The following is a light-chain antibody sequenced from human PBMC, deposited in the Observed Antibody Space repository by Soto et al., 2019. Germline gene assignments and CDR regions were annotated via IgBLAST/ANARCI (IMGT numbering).Light chain of an antibody. CDR2: GAS. CDR3: QQYGSSPRT. Sequence: ILLTQSPATLCFSPGEGATLSGMAGTGVGSRYLAWYQQRPGQAPRLLIYGASSRATGIPDRFSGSESGTDFTLTISSLEPEDYAVYYCQQYGSSPRTFGQGTKVDI. CDR1: TGVGSRY. V-gene: IGKV3-20*01. J-gene: IGKJ1*01.